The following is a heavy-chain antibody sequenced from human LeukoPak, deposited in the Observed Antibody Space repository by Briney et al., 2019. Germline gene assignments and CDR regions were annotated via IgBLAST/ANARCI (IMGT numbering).Heavy chain of an antibody. J-gene: IGHJ5*02. CDR3: ARFGLAAAGNHSWFDP. CDR1: GGSISSGGYS. D-gene: IGHD6-13*01. CDR2: IYHSGST. V-gene: IGHV4-30-2*01. Sequence: SQTLSLTCAVSGGSISSGGYSWRWIRQPPGKGLEWLGYIYHSGSTYYNPCLKSRVTISVDRSKNQFSLKLSSVTAADTAVYYCARFGLAAAGNHSWFDPWGQGTLVTVSS.